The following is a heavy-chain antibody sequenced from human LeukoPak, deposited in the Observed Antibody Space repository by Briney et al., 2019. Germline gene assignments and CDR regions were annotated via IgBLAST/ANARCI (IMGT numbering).Heavy chain of an antibody. D-gene: IGHD2-2*01. V-gene: IGHV1-46*01. J-gene: IGHJ4*02. CDR1: GYTFTSYY. CDR3: ARPYCSSTSCKRGGHLFY. CDR2: INPSGGST. Sequence: ASVKVSCKASGYTFTSYYMHWVRQAPGQGLEWMGIINPSGGSTSYAQEFQGRVTMTRDTSTSTVYMELSSLSSEDTAVYYCARPYCSSTSCKRGGHLFYWGQGTLVTVSS.